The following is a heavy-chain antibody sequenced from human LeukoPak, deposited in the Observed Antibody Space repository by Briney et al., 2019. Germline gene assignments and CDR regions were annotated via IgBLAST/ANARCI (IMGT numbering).Heavy chain of an antibody. J-gene: IGHJ4*02. CDR1: GGSISSGGYY. CDR2: IYYSGST. CDR3: ASQGESLSFDY. Sequence: SETLSLTCTVSGGSISSGGYYWRWIRQHPGKGLEWIGYIYYSGSTYYNPSLKSRVTISVDTSKNQFSLKLSSVTAADTAVYYCASQGESLSFDYWGQGTLVTVSS. D-gene: IGHD3-16*01. V-gene: IGHV4-31*03.